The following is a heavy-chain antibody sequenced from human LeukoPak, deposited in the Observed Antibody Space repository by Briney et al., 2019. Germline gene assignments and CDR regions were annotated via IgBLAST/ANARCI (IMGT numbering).Heavy chain of an antibody. J-gene: IGHJ6*03. D-gene: IGHD3-16*01. V-gene: IGHV3-21*04. CDR1: GFAFNTYS. CDR2: IFSSSTYI. Sequence: GESLRLSCAASGFAFNTYSMNWVRQAPGKGLERVSFIFSSSTYIYYTDSVKGRFTISRDNARNSLYLQMDNLRAEDTAVYYCAKDAHYISGNMDVWGKGTTVTVSS. CDR3: AKDAHYISGNMDV.